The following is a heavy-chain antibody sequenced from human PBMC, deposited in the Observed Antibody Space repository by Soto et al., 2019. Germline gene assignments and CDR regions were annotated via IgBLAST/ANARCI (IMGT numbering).Heavy chain of an antibody. CDR2: VSGRGDSS. CDR1: GFTFNSYA. V-gene: IGHV3-23*01. CDR3: AKRPVSGGSCCPFDY. J-gene: IGHJ4*02. Sequence: EVQLLESGGALVQPGGSLRLSCADSGFTFNSYAMSWVRQDPGKGLEWVSGVSGRGDSSNYADSVKGRFTISRDNSKNRHYLQLNSLRDEDTAVYYCAKRPVSGGSCCPFDYWGQGTLGTVFS. D-gene: IGHD2-15*01.